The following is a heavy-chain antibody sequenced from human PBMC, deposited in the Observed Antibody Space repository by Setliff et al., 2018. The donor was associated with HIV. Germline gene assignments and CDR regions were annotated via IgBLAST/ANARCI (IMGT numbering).Heavy chain of an antibody. Sequence: GGSLRLSCAASGFTFSDYYMSWIRQAPGKGLEWVSYISSSSSYTNYADSVKGRFTISRDNAKNSLYLQMNSLRAEDTAVYYCARDTGRWLQLYGMDVWGQGTTATVSS. J-gene: IGHJ6*02. CDR1: GFTFSDYY. CDR3: ARDTGRWLQLYGMDV. CDR2: ISSSSSYT. V-gene: IGHV3-11*05. D-gene: IGHD5-12*01.